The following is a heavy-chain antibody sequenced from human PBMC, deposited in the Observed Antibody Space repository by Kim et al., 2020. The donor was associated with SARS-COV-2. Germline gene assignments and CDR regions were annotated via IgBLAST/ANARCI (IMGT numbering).Heavy chain of an antibody. CDR2: IKSKTDGGTT. V-gene: IGHV3-15*01. Sequence: GGSLRLSCAASGFTFSNAWMSWVRQAPGKGLEWVGRIKSKTDGGTTDYAAPVKGRFTISRDDSKNTLYLQMNSLKTEDTAVYYCTTSTGAGGNYYYYYGMDVWGQGTTVTVSS. J-gene: IGHJ6*02. CDR1: GFTFSNAW. D-gene: IGHD3-16*01. CDR3: TTSTGAGGNYYYYYGMDV.